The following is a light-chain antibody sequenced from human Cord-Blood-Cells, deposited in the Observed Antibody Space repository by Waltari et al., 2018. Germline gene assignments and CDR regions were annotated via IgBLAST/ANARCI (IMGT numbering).Light chain of an antibody. V-gene: IGLV2-14*01. CDR1: SSDAGCYNY. CDR3: SSYTSSSTVV. J-gene: IGLJ2*01. CDR2: DVS. Sequence: QSALTQPASVSGSPGHSITISCTATSSDAGCYNYVSWFQQHPGKAPKLMIYDVSTRPAGVSNRFSGSKSGNTASMTISGLEAEDEADYYCSSYTSSSTVVFGGGTKLTVL.